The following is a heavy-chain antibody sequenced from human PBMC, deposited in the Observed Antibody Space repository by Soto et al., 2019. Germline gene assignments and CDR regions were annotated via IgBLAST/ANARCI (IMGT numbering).Heavy chain of an antibody. CDR3: ARERYGDYVDY. J-gene: IGHJ4*02. Sequence: SETLSLTCTVSGGSISSYYWSWIRQPPGKGLEWIGYIYYSGSTNYNPSLKSRVTMSVDTSKNQFSLKLSSVTAADTAVYYCARERYGDYVDYWGQGTPVTVSS. D-gene: IGHD4-17*01. CDR2: IYYSGST. V-gene: IGHV4-59*01. CDR1: GGSISSYY.